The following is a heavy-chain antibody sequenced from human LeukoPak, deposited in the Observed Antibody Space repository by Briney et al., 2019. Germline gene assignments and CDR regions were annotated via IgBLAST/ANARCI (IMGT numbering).Heavy chain of an antibody. V-gene: IGHV3-66*01. J-gene: IGHJ4*02. CDR1: EFSVGSNY. Sequence: GGSLRLSCAASEFSVGSNYMTWVRQAPGKGLEWVSLIYSGGSTYYADSVKGRFTISRDNSKNTLYLQMNSLRAEDTAVYYCAREGYYDSSGYIFSGGYWGQGTLVTVSS. CDR3: AREGYYDSSGYIFSGGY. CDR2: IYSGGST. D-gene: IGHD3-22*01.